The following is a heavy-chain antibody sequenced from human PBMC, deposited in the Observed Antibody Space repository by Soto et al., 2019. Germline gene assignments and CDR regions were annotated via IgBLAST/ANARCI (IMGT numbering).Heavy chain of an antibody. CDR1: GFTFSSYG. CDR2: ISYDGSNK. CDR3: AKDGLLWFGELLRGSGWGLNAANTNYYYGMDV. V-gene: IGHV3-30*18. D-gene: IGHD3-10*01. J-gene: IGHJ6*02. Sequence: QPGGSLRLSCAASGFTFSSYGMHWVRQAPGKGLEWVAVISYDGSNKYYADSVKGRFTISRDNSKNTLYLQMNSLRAEDTAVYYCAKDGLLWFGELLRGSGWGLNAANTNYYYGMDVWGQGTTVTVSS.